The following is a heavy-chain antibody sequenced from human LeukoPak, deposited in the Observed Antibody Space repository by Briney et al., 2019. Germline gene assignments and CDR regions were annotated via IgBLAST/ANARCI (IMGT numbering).Heavy chain of an antibody. J-gene: IGHJ5*02. D-gene: IGHD6-13*01. V-gene: IGHV1-2*02. Sequence: GASVKVSCKASGYIFTGYYMHWVRQAPGQGLEWMGWINPNSGDTNYAQKFQGRVTMTRDTSISTAYMELSRLRSDDTAVYYCARDGPGQQLVNWFDPWGQGTLVTVSS. CDR2: INPNSGDT. CDR3: ARDGPGQQLVNWFDP. CDR1: GYIFTGYY.